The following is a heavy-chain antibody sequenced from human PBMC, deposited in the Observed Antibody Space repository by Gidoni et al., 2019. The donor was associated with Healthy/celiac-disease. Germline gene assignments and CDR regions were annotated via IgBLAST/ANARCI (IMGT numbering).Heavy chain of an antibody. CDR3: ARWDWNYNWFDP. Sequence: EVQLVASGGGLVQPGGSLRLACSASGFTFSSYWMHWVRQAPGKGLVWVSRINSDGSSTSYADSVKGRFTISRDNAKNTLYLQMNSLRAEDTAVYYCARWDWNYNWFDPWGQGTLVTVSS. V-gene: IGHV3-74*01. D-gene: IGHD1-7*01. CDR1: GFTFSSYW. J-gene: IGHJ5*02. CDR2: INSDGSST.